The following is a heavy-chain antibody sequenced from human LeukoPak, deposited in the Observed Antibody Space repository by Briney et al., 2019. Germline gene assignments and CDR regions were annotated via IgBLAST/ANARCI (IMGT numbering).Heavy chain of an antibody. CDR3: AKDTSIVGPTGWFDP. V-gene: IGHV3-23*01. CDR1: GFTFSSYA. CDR2: ISGSGGST. J-gene: IGHJ5*02. D-gene: IGHD1-26*01. Sequence: GGSLRLSCAASGFTFSSYAMSWVRQAPGKGLEWVSAISGSGGSTYCADSVKGRFTISRDNSKNTLYLQMNSLRAEDTAVYYCAKDTSIVGPTGWFDPWGQGTLVTVSS.